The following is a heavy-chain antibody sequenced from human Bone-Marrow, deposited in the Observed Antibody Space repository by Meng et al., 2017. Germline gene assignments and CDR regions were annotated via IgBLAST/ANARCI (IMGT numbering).Heavy chain of an antibody. CDR1: GFAFDDYG. Sequence: GESLKISCTASGFAFDDYGMSWVRQAPGKGLEWVSGIHWNGGSTGYADSVKGRFTISRDNAENSLYLQMNSLRVEDTALYYCARGKGWQLVDPLDYWGQGTLVTVSS. J-gene: IGHJ4*02. V-gene: IGHV3-20*04. CDR2: IHWNGGST. CDR3: ARGKGWQLVDPLDY. D-gene: IGHD6-13*01.